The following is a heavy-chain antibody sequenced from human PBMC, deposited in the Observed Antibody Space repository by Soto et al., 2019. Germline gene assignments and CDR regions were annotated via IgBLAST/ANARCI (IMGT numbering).Heavy chain of an antibody. CDR2: IYYSGST. Sequence: QVQLQESGPGLVKPSETLSLTCTVSGGSVSSGSYYWSWIRQPPGKGLEWIGYIYYSGSTNYNPSLKSRVTISVDTSKKHSSLKLSSVTAADTAVYYCARDYEGYSSSWYRGYFDYWGQGTLVTVSS. D-gene: IGHD6-13*01. J-gene: IGHJ4*02. CDR3: ARDYEGYSSSWYRGYFDY. CDR1: GGSVSSGSYY. V-gene: IGHV4-61*03.